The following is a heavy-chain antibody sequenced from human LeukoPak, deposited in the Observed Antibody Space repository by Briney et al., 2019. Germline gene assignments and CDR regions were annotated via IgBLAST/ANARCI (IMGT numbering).Heavy chain of an antibody. CDR1: GFTFNSYS. J-gene: IGHJ4*02. V-gene: IGHV3-21*01. D-gene: IGHD1-26*01. Sequence: KPGGSLRLSCAASGFTFNSYSMNRVRQAPGKGLEWVSSISTSSNYIYYADSVKGRFTISRDNAKNSLYLQMNSLRVEDTAVYFCATRKEGANAYFDYWGQGTLVTVSS. CDR2: ISTSSNYI. CDR3: ATRKEGANAYFDY.